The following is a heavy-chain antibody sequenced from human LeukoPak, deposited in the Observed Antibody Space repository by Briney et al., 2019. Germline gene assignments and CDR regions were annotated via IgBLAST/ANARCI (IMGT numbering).Heavy chain of an antibody. D-gene: IGHD6-19*01. Sequence: GGSLRLSCAASGFTFSNYAMSWVRQAPGKGLEWVAMISHDGGVKYYGDSVKGRLTISRDNSENTLYLQMNSLRVEDTAVYYCARDWGSSGWYNWFDPWGQGTLVTVSS. V-gene: IGHV3-30*04. CDR2: ISHDGGVK. CDR1: GFTFSNYA. CDR3: ARDWGSSGWYNWFDP. J-gene: IGHJ5*02.